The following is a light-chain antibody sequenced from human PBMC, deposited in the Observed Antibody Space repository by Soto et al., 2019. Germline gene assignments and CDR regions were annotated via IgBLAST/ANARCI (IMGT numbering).Light chain of an antibody. J-gene: IGKJ1*01. CDR1: HTITSD. CDR2: AAS. CDR3: QQTYSTPGWT. V-gene: IGKV1-39*01. Sequence: DIQVTQSPSSLSASVGDRVTITCRASHTITSDLNWYQQRPGKAPKLLIYAASNLQSGVPSRFSGSGSGTDFTFIISSLQPADSTTYYCQQTYSTPGWTFGQGTKVDIK.